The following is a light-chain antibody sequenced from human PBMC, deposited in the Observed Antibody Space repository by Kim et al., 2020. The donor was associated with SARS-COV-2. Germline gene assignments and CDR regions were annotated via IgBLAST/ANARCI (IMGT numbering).Light chain of an antibody. CDR3: SAWDSSLSAWV. J-gene: IGLJ3*02. CDR2: RDN. V-gene: IGLV10-54*04. Sequence: QTATLTCTGNSNNVGYQGAAWLQQHQGHPPKLLSYRDNDRPSGISERFSASRSGNTASLTIAGLQPEDEADYYCSAWDSSLSAWVFGGGTQLTVL. CDR1: SNNVGYQG.